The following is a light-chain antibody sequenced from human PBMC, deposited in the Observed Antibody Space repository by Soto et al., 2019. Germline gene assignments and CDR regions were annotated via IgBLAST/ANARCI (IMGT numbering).Light chain of an antibody. V-gene: IGLV1-40*01. CDR3: QSYDRSLRACV. J-gene: IGLJ1*01. CDR1: NSNIGSDYG. Sequence: VLTQPPSVSGAPGQRVTIFCTGTNSNIGSDYGVHWYQQFPGTAPKLLIYGNSNRPSGVPDRFSGSKSGTSASLAITGLQAEDEADYYCQSYDRSLRACVFGTGTKVTVL. CDR2: GNS.